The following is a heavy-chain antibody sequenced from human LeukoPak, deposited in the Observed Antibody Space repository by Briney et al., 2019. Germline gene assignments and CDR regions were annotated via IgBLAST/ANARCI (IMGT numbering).Heavy chain of an antibody. V-gene: IGHV1-2*02. CDR3: ARPVTSNTYYYDSSAYYYLDY. D-gene: IGHD3-22*01. Sequence: ASVTVSCKASGYTFTGYHMHWVRQAPGQGLEWMGWINPNSGDTNYAQKFQGRVTMTRDTSISTAYMELSRLRSDDTAVYYCARPVTSNTYYYDSSAYYYLDYWGQGTLVTVSS. J-gene: IGHJ4*02. CDR2: INPNSGDT. CDR1: GYTFTGYH.